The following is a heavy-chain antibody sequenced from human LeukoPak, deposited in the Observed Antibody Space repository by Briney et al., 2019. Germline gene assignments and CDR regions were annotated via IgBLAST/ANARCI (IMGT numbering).Heavy chain of an antibody. Sequence: GGSLRLSCAASGFTFSSYAMSWVRQAPGKGLEWVSGISGSGGSTYYADSVKGRFTISRDNSKNTLYLQMNSLRAEDTAVYYCAKDRNQLWLRYGYYYYYMDVWGKGTTVTASS. J-gene: IGHJ6*03. CDR1: GFTFSSYA. D-gene: IGHD5-18*01. CDR2: ISGSGGST. V-gene: IGHV3-23*01. CDR3: AKDRNQLWLRYGYYYYYMDV.